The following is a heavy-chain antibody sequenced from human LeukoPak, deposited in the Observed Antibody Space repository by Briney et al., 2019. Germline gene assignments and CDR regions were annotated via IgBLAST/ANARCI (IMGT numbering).Heavy chain of an antibody. CDR1: GFTFSSYW. Sequence: PGGSLRLSCAASGFTFSSYWMSWVRQAPGKGLEWVANIKQDGSEKYYVDSVKGRFTISRDNAKNSLYLQMNSLRAEDTAVYYCARAILAAWDCSGGSCPYFDYWGQGTLVTVSS. CDR2: IKQDGSEK. D-gene: IGHD2-15*01. V-gene: IGHV3-7*01. J-gene: IGHJ4*02. CDR3: ARAILAAWDCSGGSCPYFDY.